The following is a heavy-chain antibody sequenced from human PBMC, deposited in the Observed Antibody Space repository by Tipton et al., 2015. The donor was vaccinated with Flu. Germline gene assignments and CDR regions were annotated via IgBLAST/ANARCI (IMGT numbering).Heavy chain of an antibody. CDR3: ARVDLFGSGWPTAFDI. CDR1: GFTFSSHE. V-gene: IGHV3-48*03. CDR2: ISSSGTTI. D-gene: IGHD6-19*01. J-gene: IGHJ3*02. Sequence: GSLRLSCAASGFTFSSHEMNWVRQAPGKGLEWVSPISSSGTTIYYADSVKGRFTISRDNAKNSLYLQMNSLRAEDTAVYYCARVDLFGSGWPTAFDIWGQGTMVTVSS.